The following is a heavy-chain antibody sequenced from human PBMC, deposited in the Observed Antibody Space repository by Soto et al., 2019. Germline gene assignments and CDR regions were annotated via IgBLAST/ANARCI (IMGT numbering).Heavy chain of an antibody. CDR3: AKSLTMIVVVIIGEAFDI. D-gene: IGHD3-22*01. Sequence: PGGSLRLSCAASGFTFSSYAMSWVRQAPGKGLEWVSAISGSGGSTYYADSVKGRFTISRDNSKNTLYLQMNSLRAEDTAVYYCAKSLTMIVVVIIGEAFDIWGQGTMVNVS. CDR2: ISGSGGST. V-gene: IGHV3-23*01. J-gene: IGHJ3*02. CDR1: GFTFSSYA.